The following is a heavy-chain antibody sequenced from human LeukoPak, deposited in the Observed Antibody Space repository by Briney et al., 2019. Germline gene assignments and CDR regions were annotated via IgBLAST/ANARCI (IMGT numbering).Heavy chain of an antibody. D-gene: IGHD5-24*01. CDR3: ALQRTLWQQLLDY. J-gene: IGHJ4*02. CDR2: ISYDGSNK. V-gene: IGHV3-30*03. CDR1: GFTFSSYG. Sequence: GGSLRLSCAASGFTFSSYGMHWVRQAPGKGLEWVAVISYDGSNKYYADSVKGRFTVSRDDSKNTLYLQMTSLRAEDTAVYYCALQRTLWQQLLDYWGQGTLVTVSS.